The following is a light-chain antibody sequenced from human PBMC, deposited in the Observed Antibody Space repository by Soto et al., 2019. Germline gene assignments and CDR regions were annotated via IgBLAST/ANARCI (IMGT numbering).Light chain of an antibody. V-gene: IGLV1-40*01. CDR3: QSYDITLSGFVI. CDR2: ANT. J-gene: IGLJ2*01. CDR1: SSNIGAGYD. Sequence: QSVLTQPPSVSGAPGQRVTISCTGSSSNIGAGYDIHWYQQLPGTAPKLLIYANTNRPSGVPDRFSDSKSGTAASLAVTGLRAEDEADYYCQSYDITLSGFVIFGGGTKLTVL.